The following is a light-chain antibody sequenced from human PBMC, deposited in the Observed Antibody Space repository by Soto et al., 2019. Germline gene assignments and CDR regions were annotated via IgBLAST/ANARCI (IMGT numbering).Light chain of an antibody. CDR1: QSVSSY. CDR2: DAS. V-gene: IGKV3-11*01. Sequence: DIVLTQSPSTLSLSPGERATLSCRASQSVSSYLAWYQQKPGQAPRLLIYDASNRATGIPARFSGSGSGTDCTLHSSSREPQDDAASYWQQRSNRPPLTFGRGTRLEIK. J-gene: IGKJ5*01. CDR3: QQRSNRPPLT.